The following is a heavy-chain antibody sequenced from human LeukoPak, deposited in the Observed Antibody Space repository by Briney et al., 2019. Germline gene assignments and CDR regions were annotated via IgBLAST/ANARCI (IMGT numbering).Heavy chain of an antibody. J-gene: IGHJ4*02. CDR2: ISGSGGST. V-gene: IGHV3-23*01. D-gene: IGHD3-3*01. CDR3: AKDRLYYDFWSGYYFDY. Sequence: GGSLRLSCAASGFTFSSYAMSWVRQAPGKGLEWASAISGSGGSTYYADSVKGRFTISRDNSKNTLYLQMNSLRAEDTAVYYCAKDRLYYDFWSGYYFDYWGQGTLVTVSS. CDR1: GFTFSSYA.